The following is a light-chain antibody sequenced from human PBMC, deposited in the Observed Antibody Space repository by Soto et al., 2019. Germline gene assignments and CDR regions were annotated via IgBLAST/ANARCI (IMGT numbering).Light chain of an antibody. Sequence: EIVLTQSPGTLSLSPGERATLSCRASQSVSSSYLAWYQQKPGQAPRLLIYGASSRATGIPGRFSGSGSGTEFTLTISRLEAEDFAVYYCQQYGSSPPTFGQGTKVDI. CDR2: GAS. V-gene: IGKV3-20*01. CDR1: QSVSSSY. CDR3: QQYGSSPPT. J-gene: IGKJ1*01.